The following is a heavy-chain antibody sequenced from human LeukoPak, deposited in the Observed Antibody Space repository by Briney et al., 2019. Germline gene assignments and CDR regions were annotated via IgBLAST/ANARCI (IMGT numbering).Heavy chain of an antibody. V-gene: IGHV4-30-2*01. J-gene: IGHJ4*03. CDR1: GGSISSGGYY. D-gene: IGHD4-11*01. Sequence: SETLSLTCTVSGGSISSGGYYCSWIRQPPGKGLEWIGYIFHSGTTYYNPSLKSRITMSIDRSKNQFSLKLNSVTAADTAVYFCAGLSTETGPSRGYFDSWGQGTLVTVSS. CDR2: IFHSGTT. CDR3: AGLSTETGPSRGYFDS.